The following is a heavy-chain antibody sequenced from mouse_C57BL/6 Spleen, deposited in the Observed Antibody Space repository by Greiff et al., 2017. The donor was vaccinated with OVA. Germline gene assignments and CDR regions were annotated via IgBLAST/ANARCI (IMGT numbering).Heavy chain of an antibody. CDR3: ARAHYYGPFDY. J-gene: IGHJ2*01. CDR1: GFTFSDYG. CDR2: ISSGSSTI. V-gene: IGHV5-17*01. D-gene: IGHD1-2*01. Sequence: EVKLQESGGGLVKPGGSLKLSCAASGFTFSDYGMHWVRQAPEKGLEWVAYISSGSSTIYYADTVKGRFTISRDNAKNTLFLQMTSLRSEDTAMYYCARAHYYGPFDYWGQGTTLTVSS.